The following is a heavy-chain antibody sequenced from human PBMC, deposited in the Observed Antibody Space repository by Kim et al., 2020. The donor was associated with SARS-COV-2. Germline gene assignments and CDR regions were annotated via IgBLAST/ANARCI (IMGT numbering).Heavy chain of an antibody. D-gene: IGHD1-1*01. CDR1: GGSISSSSYY. V-gene: IGHV4-39*01. CDR2: IYYSGST. J-gene: IGHJ3*02. CDR3: ASTKQGENDAFDI. Sequence: SETLSLTCTVSGGSISSSSYYWGWIRQPPGKGLEWIGSIYYSGSTYYNPSLKSRVTISVDTSKNQFSLKLSSVTAADTAVYYCASTKQGENDAFDIWGQGTMVTVAS.